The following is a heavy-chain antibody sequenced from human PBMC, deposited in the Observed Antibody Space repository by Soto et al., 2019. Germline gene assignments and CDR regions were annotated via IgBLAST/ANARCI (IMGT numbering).Heavy chain of an antibody. CDR1: GASISSSD. CDR2: IYHSGST. Sequence: SETLSLTCTVSGASISSSDWSWIRQPPGKGLEWIGYIYHSGSTNYNPTLTSRVTISVDTYMNQFSLKLSSVSAADTAVYDCARGYYDSRGSSNTFDIWGQGTMVTVSS. CDR3: ARGYYDSRGSSNTFDI. D-gene: IGHD3-22*01. V-gene: IGHV4-59*01. J-gene: IGHJ3*02.